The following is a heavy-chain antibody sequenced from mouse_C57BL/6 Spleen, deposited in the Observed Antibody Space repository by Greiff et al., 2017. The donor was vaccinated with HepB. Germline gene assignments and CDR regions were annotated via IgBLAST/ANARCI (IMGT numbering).Heavy chain of an antibody. CDR2: ISSGGDYI. V-gene: IGHV5-9-1*02. J-gene: IGHJ3*01. D-gene: IGHD4-1*01. CDR1: GFTFSSYA. CDR3: TRPNWEGGFAY. Sequence: DVQLVESGEGLVKPGGSLKLSCAASGFTFSSYAMSWVRQTPEKRLEWVAYISSGGDYIYYADTVKGRFTISRDNARNTLYLQMSSLKSEDTAMYYCTRPNWEGGFAYWGQGTLVTVSA.